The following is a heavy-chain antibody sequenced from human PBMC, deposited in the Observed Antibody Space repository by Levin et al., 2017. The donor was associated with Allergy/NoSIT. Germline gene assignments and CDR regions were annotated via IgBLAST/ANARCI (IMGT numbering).Heavy chain of an antibody. Sequence: ASETLSLTCTVSGASISSYFWSWIRQPPGKGLEWIGYISYSVNSKYNPSLRSRVTISVDTSKNQFSLKLRSVTAADTAIYYCARDRVTAADGTYYFYAMDGWGQGTTVTVSS. CDR1: GASISSYF. V-gene: IGHV4-59*01. D-gene: IGHD6-13*01. J-gene: IGHJ6*02. CDR3: ARDRVTAADGTYYFYAMDG. CDR2: ISYSVNS.